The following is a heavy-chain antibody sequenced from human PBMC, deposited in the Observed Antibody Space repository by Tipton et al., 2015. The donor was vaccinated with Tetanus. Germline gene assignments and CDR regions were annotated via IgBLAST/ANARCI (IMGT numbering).Heavy chain of an antibody. J-gene: IGHJ5*02. Sequence: TLSLTCTVSGGSISSTAYYWGWIRQPPGQGLEWIGSVYYDASAYYNPSLKSRVTISVDTSKNQFSLKLSSVTAADTAVYYCARLYSYGSLYWFDPWGQGTLVTVSS. CDR1: GGSISSTAYY. D-gene: IGHD5-18*01. CDR2: VYYDASA. V-gene: IGHV4-39*07. CDR3: ARLYSYGSLYWFDP.